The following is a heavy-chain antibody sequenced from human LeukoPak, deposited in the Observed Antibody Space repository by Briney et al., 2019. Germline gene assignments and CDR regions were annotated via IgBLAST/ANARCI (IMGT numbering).Heavy chain of an antibody. D-gene: IGHD1-26*01. CDR2: VHLSGTS. CDR1: GGSILTTNS. Sequence: PSGTLSLTCAVSGGSILTTNSWSWVRQPPGKGLEWIGEVHLSGTSNYNPSLKSRVSMSIDKSKNQLSLKLTSVTAADTAMYYCARESGAFSPFGFWGQGTLVTVSS. CDR3: ARESGAFSPFGF. V-gene: IGHV4-4*02. J-gene: IGHJ4*02.